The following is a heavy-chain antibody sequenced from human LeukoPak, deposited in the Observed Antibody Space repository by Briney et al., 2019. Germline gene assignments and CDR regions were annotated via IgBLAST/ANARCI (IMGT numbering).Heavy chain of an antibody. V-gene: IGHV6-1*01. CDR2: TYYRSKWYN. CDR3: ARVNSWTEEPDTGFDY. D-gene: IGHD1-14*01. J-gene: IGHJ4*02. CDR1: GDSVSNTRSA. Sequence: SQTLSLTCAISGDSVSNTRSAWNWIRQSPSRGLEWLGRTYYRSKWYNDYAVSVKSRITINPDTSKNQFSLQLNSVTPEDTAAYFCARVNSWTEEPDTGFDYWGQGTLVTVSS.